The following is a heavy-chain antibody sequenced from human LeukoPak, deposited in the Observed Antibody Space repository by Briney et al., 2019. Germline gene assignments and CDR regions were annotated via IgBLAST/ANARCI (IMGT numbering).Heavy chain of an antibody. CDR3: ARDLGYCSSTSCYAGWSFDY. CDR2: INPSGGST. V-gene: IGHV1-46*01. Sequence: ASVKVSCKASGYTFTSYYMHWVRQAPGQGLEWMGIINPSGGSTSYAQKFQGRVTMTRDMSTSTVYMELSSLRSEDTAVYYCARDLGYCSSTSCYAGWSFDYWGQGTLVTVSS. J-gene: IGHJ4*02. CDR1: GYTFTSYY. D-gene: IGHD2-2*01.